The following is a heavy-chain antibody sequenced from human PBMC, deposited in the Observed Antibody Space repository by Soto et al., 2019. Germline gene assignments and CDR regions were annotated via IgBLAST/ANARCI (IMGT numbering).Heavy chain of an antibody. Sequence: QVQLVQSGAEVKKPGASVKVSCKASGYTFTSYDINWVRQATGQGLEWMGWMNPNSGNTGYAQKCQXXVNMTRNTSISTAYMELSSLRSEDTAVYYCAREKTSYGMDVWGQGTTVTVSS. CDR1: GYTFTSYD. V-gene: IGHV1-8*01. J-gene: IGHJ6*02. CDR2: MNPNSGNT. CDR3: AREKTSYGMDV.